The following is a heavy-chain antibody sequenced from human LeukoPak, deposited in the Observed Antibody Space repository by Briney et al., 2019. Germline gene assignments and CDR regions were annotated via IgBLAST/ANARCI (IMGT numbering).Heavy chain of an antibody. J-gene: IGHJ4*02. CDR1: GFSFSTYG. V-gene: IGHV3-30*02. D-gene: IGHD3/OR15-3a*01. Sequence: GGSLRLSCAPSGFSFSTYGMHWVRQAPGKGLEWVTFIRYDGSNKHYADSVKGRFTISRDNSKSTLYLQMNSLRAEDTAVYYCAKAGLTGLDYWGQGTLVTVSS. CDR2: IRYDGSNK. CDR3: AKAGLTGLDY.